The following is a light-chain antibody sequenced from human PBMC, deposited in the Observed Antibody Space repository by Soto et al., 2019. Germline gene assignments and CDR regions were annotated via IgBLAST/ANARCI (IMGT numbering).Light chain of an antibody. CDR2: DVS. CDR3: SSYTSSSTYV. J-gene: IGLJ1*01. V-gene: IGLV2-18*02. Sequence: QSALNQPPSVSGSPGQSVTISCTGTSSDVGSYNGVSWYQQPPGTAPKLMIYDVSNRPSGVPDRFSGSKSGNTASLTIPGLQAEDEGDYYCSSYTSSSTYVFGTGTKVTVL. CDR1: SSDVGSYNG.